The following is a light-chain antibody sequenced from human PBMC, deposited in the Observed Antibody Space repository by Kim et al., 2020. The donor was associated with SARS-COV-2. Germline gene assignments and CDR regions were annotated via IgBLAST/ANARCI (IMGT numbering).Light chain of an antibody. V-gene: IGLV3-21*04. J-gene: IGLJ2*01. CDR3: QVWDSSSDLVV. CDR2: YDT. Sequence: PGKTARISCGGNNVGSKTVEWYQQKPGQAPVLVIYYDTDRPSGIPERFSGSSSGNTATLTISRVEAGDEADYYCQVWDSSSDLVVFGGGTQLTVL. CDR1: NVGSKT.